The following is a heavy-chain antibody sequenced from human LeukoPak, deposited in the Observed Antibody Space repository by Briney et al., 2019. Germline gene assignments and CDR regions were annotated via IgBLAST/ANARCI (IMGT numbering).Heavy chain of an antibody. CDR1: GGSISSHY. Sequence: SETLSLTCTVSGGSISSHYWSWIRQSPGKGLEWIGYIYYSGSTNYNPSLKSRVTISVDTSKNQFSLKLSSVTAADTAVYYCARDSYWGQGTLVTVSS. CDR2: IYYSGST. CDR3: ARDSY. J-gene: IGHJ4*02. V-gene: IGHV4-59*11.